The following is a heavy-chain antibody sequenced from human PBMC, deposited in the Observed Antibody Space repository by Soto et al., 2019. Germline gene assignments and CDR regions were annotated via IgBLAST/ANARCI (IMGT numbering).Heavy chain of an antibody. D-gene: IGHD3-3*01. CDR1: GFTFSSYA. J-gene: IGHJ6*02. CDR2: ISYDGSNK. V-gene: IGHV3-30-3*01. Sequence: GGSLRLSCAASGFTFSSYAMHWVRQAPGEGLEWVAVISYDGSNKYYADSVKGRFTISRDNSKNTLYLQMNSLRAEDTAVYYCAREQREEGFWSGYPLYYYYGMDVWGQGTTVTVSS. CDR3: AREQREEGFWSGYPLYYYYGMDV.